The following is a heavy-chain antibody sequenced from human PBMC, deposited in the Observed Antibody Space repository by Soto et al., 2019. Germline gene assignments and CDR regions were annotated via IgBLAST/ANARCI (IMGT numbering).Heavy chain of an antibody. CDR2: IRFDGSNT. CDR1: EVTFTGFG. Sequence: PGGSLRLSCAASEVTFTGFGMHWVRQAPGKGLEWVAVIRFDGSNTYYADSVKGRFTISRDNPKNMLYLQMNSLRAEDTAIYYCARDGVGTTTYFGYFDYWGLGTLVTVSS. CDR3: ARDGVGTTTYFGYFDY. J-gene: IGHJ4*02. D-gene: IGHD1-26*01. V-gene: IGHV3-33*01.